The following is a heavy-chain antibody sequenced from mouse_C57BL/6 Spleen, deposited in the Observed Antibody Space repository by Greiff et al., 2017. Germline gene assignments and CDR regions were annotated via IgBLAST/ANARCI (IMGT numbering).Heavy chain of an antibody. CDR2: INPNYGTT. CDR3: GRRGFYYGWFAY. CDR1: GYSFTDYN. D-gene: IGHD1-1*01. J-gene: IGHJ3*01. V-gene: IGHV1-39*01. Sequence: EVQLQQSGPELVKPGASVKISCKASGYSFTDYNMNWVKQSNGKSLEWIGVINPNYGTTSYNQKFKGKATLTVDQSSSTAYMQLNSLTSEDSAVFLWGRRGFYYGWFAYWGQGTLVTVSS.